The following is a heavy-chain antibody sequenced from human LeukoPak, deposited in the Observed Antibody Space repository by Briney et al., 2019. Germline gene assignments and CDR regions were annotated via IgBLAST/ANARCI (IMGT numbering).Heavy chain of an antibody. V-gene: IGHV3-9*01. D-gene: IGHD6-13*01. CDR3: AKDSAAAGTPDLDY. J-gene: IGHJ4*02. CDR2: ISWNSGSI. Sequence: PRGSLRLSCAASGFTFINYAVTWVRQAPGKGLEWVSGISWNSGSIGYADSVKGRFTISRDNAKNSLYLQMNSLRAEDTALYYCAKDSAAAGTPDLDYWGQGTLVTVSS. CDR1: GFTFINYA.